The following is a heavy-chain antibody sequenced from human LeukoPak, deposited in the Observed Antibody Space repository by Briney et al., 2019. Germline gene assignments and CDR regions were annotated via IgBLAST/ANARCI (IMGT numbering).Heavy chain of an antibody. CDR3: ASGYRYFDY. D-gene: IGHD2-2*03. CDR1: GFTFSSYW. Sequence: GGSLRLSCAASGFTFSSYWMHWVRQAPGKGLVWVSRINSDGSSTIYADSVKGRFTISRDNAKNTLYLQMNGLRAEDTAVYYCASGYRYFDYWDQGTLVTVSS. J-gene: IGHJ4*02. V-gene: IGHV3-74*01. CDR2: INSDGSST.